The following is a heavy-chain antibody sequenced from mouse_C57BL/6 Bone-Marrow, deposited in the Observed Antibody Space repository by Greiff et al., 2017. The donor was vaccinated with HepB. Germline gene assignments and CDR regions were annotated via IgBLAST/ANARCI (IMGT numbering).Heavy chain of an antibody. CDR1: GFSLTSYG. CDR3: ARLITTVVATYYFDY. V-gene: IGHV2-6*03. CDR2: IWSDGST. J-gene: IGHJ2*01. D-gene: IGHD1-1*01. Sequence: VKLKESGPGLVAPSQSLSITCTVSGFSLTSYGVHWVRQPPGKGLEWLVVIWSDGSTTYNSALKSRLSISKDNSKSQVFLKMNSLQTDDTAMYYWARLITTVVATYYFDYWGQGTTLTVSS.